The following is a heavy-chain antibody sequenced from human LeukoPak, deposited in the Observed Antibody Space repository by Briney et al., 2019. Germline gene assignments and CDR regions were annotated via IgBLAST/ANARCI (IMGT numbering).Heavy chain of an antibody. J-gene: IGHJ4*02. D-gene: IGHD1-26*01. CDR2: ISAYNGNT. V-gene: IGHV1-18*01. CDR3: AREPLVVGATVDY. Sequence: ASVKVSCKASGYTFTKYGISWVRQAPGRGLEWMGWISAYNGNTNYAQKLQGRVTMTTDTSTSTAFMELRSLRSDDTAVYYCAREPLVVGATVDYWGQGTLVTVSS. CDR1: GYTFTKYG.